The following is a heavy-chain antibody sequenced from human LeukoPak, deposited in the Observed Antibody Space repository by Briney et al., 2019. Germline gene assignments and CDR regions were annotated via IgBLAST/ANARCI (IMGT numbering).Heavy chain of an antibody. J-gene: IGHJ4*02. D-gene: IGHD2-21*01. Sequence: GGSLRLSCAASGFTFSNHWMSWVRQAPGKGLEWVANIKYDGSEKSHVDSVKGRFTIFRDNAKNSLYLQMNSLRAEDTAVYYCARDHIAPGLPFDCWGQGTQVTVSS. V-gene: IGHV3-7*01. CDR3: ARDHIAPGLPFDC. CDR1: GFTFSNHW. CDR2: IKYDGSEK.